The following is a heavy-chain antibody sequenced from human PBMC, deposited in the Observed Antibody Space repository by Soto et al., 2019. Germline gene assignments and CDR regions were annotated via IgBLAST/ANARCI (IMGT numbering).Heavy chain of an antibody. J-gene: IGHJ4*02. V-gene: IGHV3-30*18. D-gene: IGHD3-10*01. CDR2: ISYDGSNK. Sequence: GGSLRLSCAASGFTFSSYGMHWVRQAPGKGLEWVAVISYDGSNKYYADSVKGRFTISRDNSKNTLYLQMNSLRAEDTAVYYCAKDHVSTMVRGVTAYEYFDYWGQGTLVTVSS. CDR1: GFTFSSYG. CDR3: AKDHVSTMVRGVTAYEYFDY.